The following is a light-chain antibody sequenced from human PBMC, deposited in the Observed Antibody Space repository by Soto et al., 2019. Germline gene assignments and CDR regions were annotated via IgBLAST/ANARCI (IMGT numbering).Light chain of an antibody. V-gene: IGKV1-5*03. J-gene: IGKJ2*01. Sequence: DIQMTQSPSTLSASVGDRVTITCRASQSIDRWLAWYQQKPGKAPKLLIYRASSLESGFPSRFSGSGSGTEITVTISSLQSDDFATYYCQQYKTYSYTFAQGTKLEIK. CDR2: RAS. CDR1: QSIDRW. CDR3: QQYKTYSYT.